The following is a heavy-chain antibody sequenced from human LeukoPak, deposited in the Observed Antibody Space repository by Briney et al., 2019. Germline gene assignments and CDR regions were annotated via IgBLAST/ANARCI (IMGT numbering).Heavy chain of an antibody. CDR3: ASSGSTAY. V-gene: IGHV3-23*01. Sequence: GGSLRLSCAAPGFTFSSYAMSWGRQAPGKGLEWVSAISGRGGSTYSADSVKGRFTISRDNSKKTLYLQMNSLRAQKTPVYYFASSGSTAYSGQGALVTVSS. CDR2: ISGRGGST. CDR1: GFTFSSYA. J-gene: IGHJ4*02. D-gene: IGHD3-22*01.